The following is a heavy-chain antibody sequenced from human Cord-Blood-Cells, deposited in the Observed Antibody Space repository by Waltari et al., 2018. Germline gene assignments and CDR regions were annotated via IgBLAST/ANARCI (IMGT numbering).Heavy chain of an antibody. CDR3: ARLGGVVVPAASFDY. CDR2: IYYSGST. Sequence: QLQLQESGPGLVKPSETLSLTCTVSGGSISSSSYSWGWIRQPPGKGLEWIGSIYYSGSTYYNPSLKSRVTISVDTSKNQFSLKLSSVTAADTAVYYCARLGGVVVPAASFDYWGQGTLVTVSS. J-gene: IGHJ4*02. D-gene: IGHD2-2*01. CDR1: GGSISSSSYS. V-gene: IGHV4-39*01.